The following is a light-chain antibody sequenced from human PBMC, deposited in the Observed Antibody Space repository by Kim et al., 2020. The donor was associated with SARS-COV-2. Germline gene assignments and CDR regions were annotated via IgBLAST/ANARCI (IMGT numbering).Light chain of an antibody. Sequence: GQRVTISCSGSTSNIGTFNVSWYQQRPGAAPKLLIFSPNQRPSGVADRFSGSKSGTSASLAISGLQSEDEAHYYCATWDDSLGGVLFGGGTQLTVL. CDR3: ATWDDSLGGVL. J-gene: IGLJ2*01. CDR2: SPN. CDR1: TSNIGTFN. V-gene: IGLV1-47*01.